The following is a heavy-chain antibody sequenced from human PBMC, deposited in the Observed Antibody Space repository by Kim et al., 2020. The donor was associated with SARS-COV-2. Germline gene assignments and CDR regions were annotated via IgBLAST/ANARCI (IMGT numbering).Heavy chain of an antibody. D-gene: IGHD6-13*01. CDR2: IYYSGTT. CDR3: ARSYISSWYWFDF. CDR1: GGSISRNTHY. Sequence: SETLSLTCSVSGGSISRNTHYWSWIRQSPGKGLEWIATIYYSGTTYYNPSLKSRVTISADMSKNQFSLSLKSVSAADTAVYYCARSYISSWYWFDFWGQG. V-gene: IGHV4-39*01. J-gene: IGHJ5*02.